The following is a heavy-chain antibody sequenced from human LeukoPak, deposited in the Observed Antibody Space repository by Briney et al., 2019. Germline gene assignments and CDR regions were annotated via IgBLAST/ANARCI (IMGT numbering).Heavy chain of an antibody. CDR3: ARDRPLITIFGDPTRSLDY. J-gene: IGHJ4*02. CDR1: GFTFSSYG. V-gene: IGHV3-30*03. D-gene: IGHD3-3*01. Sequence: GGSLRLSCAASGFTFSSYGMHWVRQAPGKGLEWVAVISYDGSNKYYADSVKGRFTISRDNSKNTLYLQMNSLRAEDTAVYYCARDRPLITIFGDPTRSLDYWGQGTLVTVSS. CDR2: ISYDGSNK.